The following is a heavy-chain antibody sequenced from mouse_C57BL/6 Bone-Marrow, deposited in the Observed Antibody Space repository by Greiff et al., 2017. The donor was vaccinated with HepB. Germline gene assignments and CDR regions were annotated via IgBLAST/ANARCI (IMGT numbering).Heavy chain of an antibody. CDR2: IYPGSGST. CDR3: AREGSNYVWFAY. V-gene: IGHV1-55*01. Sequence: QVQLKQPGAELVKPGASVKMSCKASGYTFTSYWITWVKQRPGQGLEWIGDIYPGSGSTNYNEQFKSKATLTVDTSSSTAYMQLSSLTSEDSAVYYCAREGSNYVWFAYWGQGTLVTVSA. J-gene: IGHJ3*01. D-gene: IGHD2-5*01. CDR1: GYTFTSYW.